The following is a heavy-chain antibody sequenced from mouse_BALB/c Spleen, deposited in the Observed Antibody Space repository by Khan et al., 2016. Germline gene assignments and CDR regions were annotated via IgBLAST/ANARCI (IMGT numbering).Heavy chain of an antibody. CDR1: GYSITSDYA. D-gene: IGHD1-1*01. CDR2: ISYSGST. J-gene: IGHJ2*01. CDR3: ARNYVSSYFDY. Sequence: EVQLQESGPGLVKPSQSLSLTCTVTGYSITSDYAWNWIRQFPGNKLERMGYISYSGSTTYNPSLKSRLSITRDKSKNQFFLQLNSVSTEDTAPYYYARNYVSSYFDYWGQGTTLTVSS. V-gene: IGHV3-2*02.